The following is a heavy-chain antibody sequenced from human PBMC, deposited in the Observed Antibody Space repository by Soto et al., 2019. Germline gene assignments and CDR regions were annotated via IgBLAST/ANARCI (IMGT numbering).Heavy chain of an antibody. Sequence: EVQLVESGGGLVPPGGSLRLSCEASGFTFSSYEMNWVRQAPGKGLEWISYISAGGSNIYYADSVKGRFTISRDNAKNSLYLETNSLRAEDTAVYSCARDYSRGDFDYWGQGTLVTVSS. CDR2: ISAGGSNI. V-gene: IGHV3-48*03. D-gene: IGHD2-21*01. CDR1: GFTFSSYE. CDR3: ARDYSRGDFDY. J-gene: IGHJ4*02.